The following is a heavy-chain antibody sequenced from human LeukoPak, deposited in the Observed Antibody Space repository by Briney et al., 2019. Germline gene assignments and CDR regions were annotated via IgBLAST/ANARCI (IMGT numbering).Heavy chain of an antibody. J-gene: IGHJ3*02. CDR1: GFSFTSAW. D-gene: IGHD2-21*02. V-gene: IGHV3-66*01. CDR3: ARDGTCGGACKGAFDI. CDR2: IYSGGGT. Sequence: GGSLRLSCAASGFSFTSAWMSWVRQAPGKGLEWVSVIYSGGGTYYADSVKGRFTISRDNSKNTLYLQMNSLRAEDTAVYYCARDGTCGGACKGAFDIWGQGTMVTVSS.